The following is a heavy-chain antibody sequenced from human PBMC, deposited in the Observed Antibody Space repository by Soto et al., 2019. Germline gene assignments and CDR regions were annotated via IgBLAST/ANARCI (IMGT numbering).Heavy chain of an antibody. J-gene: IGHJ6*02. CDR2: INHSGST. V-gene: IGHV4-34*01. CDR1: GGSFSGYY. D-gene: IGHD4-17*01. CDR3: ARVGYGDSPDLYYYYYYGMDV. Sequence: SETLSLTCAVYGGSFSGYYWSWIRQPPGKGLEWIGEINHSGSTNYNPSLKSRVTISVDTSKNQFSLKLSSVTAADTAVYYCARVGYGDSPDLYYYYYYGMDVWGQGTTVTVSS.